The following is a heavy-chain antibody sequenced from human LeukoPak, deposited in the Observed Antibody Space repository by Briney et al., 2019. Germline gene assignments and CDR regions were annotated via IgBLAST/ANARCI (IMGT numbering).Heavy chain of an antibody. V-gene: IGHV3-11*01. J-gene: IGHJ4*02. Sequence: GGSLRLSCAASGFTFSSQAMSWIRQAPGKGLEWVSYISSSGSTIYYADSVKGRFTISRDNAKNSLYLQMNSLRAEDTAVYYCATEGRYYYDSSGTDYWGQGTLVTVSS. D-gene: IGHD3-22*01. CDR3: ATEGRYYYDSSGTDY. CDR2: ISSSGSTI. CDR1: GFTFSSQA.